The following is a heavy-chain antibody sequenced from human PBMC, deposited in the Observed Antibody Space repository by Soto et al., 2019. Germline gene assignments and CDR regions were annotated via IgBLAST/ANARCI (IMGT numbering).Heavy chain of an antibody. Sequence: GASEKVSCKASGGTFSSYAISWVRQAPGQGLEWMGGIIPIFGTANYAQKFQGRVTITADKSTSTAYMELSSLRSEDTAVYYCARDSIAVAGTVGSDYYYYGMDVWGQGTTVTVSS. CDR3: ARDSIAVAGTVGSDYYYYGMDV. J-gene: IGHJ6*02. CDR2: IIPIFGTA. D-gene: IGHD6-19*01. V-gene: IGHV1-69*06. CDR1: GGTFSSYA.